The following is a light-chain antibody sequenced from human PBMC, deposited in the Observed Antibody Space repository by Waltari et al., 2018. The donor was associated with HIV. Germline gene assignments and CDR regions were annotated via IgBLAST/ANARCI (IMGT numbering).Light chain of an antibody. V-gene: IGLV3-25*03. CDR2: RDN. Sequence: SYDLTQPPSVSVSPGQTARITCSGDALSQRYVNWYQQKPGQAPVMVIYRDNERPSGIPERFSGSSSETTVTLSISGVQAEDEADYYCQVADSSGTYVFGTGTKVTVL. CDR1: ALSQRY. CDR3: QVADSSGTYV. J-gene: IGLJ1*01.